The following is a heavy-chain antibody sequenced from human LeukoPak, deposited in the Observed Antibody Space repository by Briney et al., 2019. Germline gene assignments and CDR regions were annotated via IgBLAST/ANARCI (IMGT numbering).Heavy chain of an antibody. CDR1: GYTFTGYY. V-gene: IGHV1-2*02. CDR3: ARDWSIVVVPAAMASRHYYYYYGMDV. Sequence: GASVKVSCKASGYTFTGYYMHWVRQAPGQGLEWMGWINPNSGGTNYAQKFQGRVTMTRDTSISTAYMELSGLRSDDTAVYYCARDWSIVVVPAAMASRHYYYYYGMDVWGQGTTVTVSS. CDR2: INPNSGGT. D-gene: IGHD2-2*01. J-gene: IGHJ6*02.